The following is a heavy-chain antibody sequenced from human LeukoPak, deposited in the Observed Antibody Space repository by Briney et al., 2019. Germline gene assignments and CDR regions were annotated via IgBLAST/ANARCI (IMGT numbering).Heavy chain of an antibody. D-gene: IGHD6-13*01. V-gene: IGHV3-74*01. CDR2: INTDGSST. J-gene: IGHJ6*02. CDR1: GFTFSSYW. CDR3: ARWLRGIAEEDGMDV. Sequence: GGSLRLSCAASGFTFSSYWMHWVRQAPGKGLAWVSRINTDGSSTSYADSVKGRFTISRDNAKNSLYLQMNSLRAEDTAVYYCARWLRGIAEEDGMDVWGQGTTVTVSS.